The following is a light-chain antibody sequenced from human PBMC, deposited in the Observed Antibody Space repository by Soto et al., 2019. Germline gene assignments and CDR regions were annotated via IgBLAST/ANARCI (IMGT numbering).Light chain of an antibody. CDR2: KAS. V-gene: IGKV1-5*03. CDR1: QSVSRN. J-gene: IGKJ1*01. CDR3: QQYDSYST. Sequence: DIQMTQSPSSLSAFVGDRVTITCRASQSVSRNLAWYQQKPGKAPKLLIYKASSLESGVPSRFSGSGSGTEFTLAISSLQPEDFATDHCQQYDSYSTFGQGTKVEIK.